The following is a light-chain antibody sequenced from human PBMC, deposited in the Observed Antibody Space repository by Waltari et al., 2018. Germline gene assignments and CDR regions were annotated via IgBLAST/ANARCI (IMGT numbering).Light chain of an antibody. CDR1: SPNIGNNH. CDR3: AAWDDSRSVV. Sequence: QSLLTQSPSASGTPGPRVSISCSGSSPNIGNNHVYWYQHFPGTAPRLLIYDTDRRPSGVPERFSASKSGTSASLAISGLRSEDEADYYCAAWDDSRSVVFGGGTRLTVL. J-gene: IGLJ2*01. V-gene: IGLV1-47*01. CDR2: DTD.